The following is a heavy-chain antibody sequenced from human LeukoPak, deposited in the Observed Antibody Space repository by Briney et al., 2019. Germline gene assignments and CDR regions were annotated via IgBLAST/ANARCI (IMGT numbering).Heavy chain of an antibody. CDR2: IYPGDSDT. CDR1: GYSFTSYW. CDR3: ARLDGRNYVGYYYYYMDV. V-gene: IGHV5-51*01. Sequence: GESLKISCKGSGYSFTSYWIGWVRQMSGKGLEWMGIIYPGDSDTRYSPSFQGQVTISADKSISTAYLQWSSLKASDTAMYYCARLDGRNYVGYYYYYMDVWGKGTTVTVSS. D-gene: IGHD1-7*01. J-gene: IGHJ6*03.